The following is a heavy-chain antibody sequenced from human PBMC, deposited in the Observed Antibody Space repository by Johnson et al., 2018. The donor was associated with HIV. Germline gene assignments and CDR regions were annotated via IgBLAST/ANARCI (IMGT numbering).Heavy chain of an antibody. D-gene: IGHD5-12*01. J-gene: IGHJ3*02. V-gene: IGHV3-66*01. Sequence: VQLVESGGGVVQPGRSLRLSCAASGFTVSSNYMNWVRQAPGKGLEWVSVIYSGGTTYHADSVKGRFTISRDNSKNTLYLQMNSLGAEDTAVDYCAREGGYSGYEGVGHTNDAFDIWGRGTMVTVSS. CDR1: GFTVSSNY. CDR2: IYSGGTT. CDR3: AREGGYSGYEGVGHTNDAFDI.